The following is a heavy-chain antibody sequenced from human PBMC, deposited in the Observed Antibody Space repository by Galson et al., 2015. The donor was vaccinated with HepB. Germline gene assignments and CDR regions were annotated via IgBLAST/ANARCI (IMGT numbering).Heavy chain of an antibody. CDR2: IKQDGSEK. D-gene: IGHD2-2*01. J-gene: IGHJ5*02. CDR3: ARDIRYCSSTSCRIWEYNWFDP. V-gene: IGHV3-7*03. CDR1: GFTFSRYW. Sequence: SLRLSCAASGFTFSRYWMSWVRQAPGKGLEWVANIKQDGSEKYYVDSVKGRFTISRDNAKNSLYLQMNSLRAEDTAVYYCARDIRYCSSTSCRIWEYNWFDPWGQGTLVTVSS.